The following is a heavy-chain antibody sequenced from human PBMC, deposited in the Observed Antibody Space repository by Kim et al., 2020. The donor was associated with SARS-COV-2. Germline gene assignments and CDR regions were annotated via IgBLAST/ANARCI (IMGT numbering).Heavy chain of an antibody. D-gene: IGHD2-15*01. CDR3: LRQDIYCGGGSCYPDC. V-gene: IGHV3-73*01. CDR2: IRPKTDSYAT. Sequence: GGSLRLSCAASVFTFSGSAIHWVRQASGKGLEWVGRIRPKTDSYATAYAASVKGGFTISRDDSKNTAYLQMNSLETEDTAVYYCLRQDIYCGGGSCYPDCWVEGTLVTVSS. CDR1: VFTFSGSA. J-gene: IGHJ4*02.